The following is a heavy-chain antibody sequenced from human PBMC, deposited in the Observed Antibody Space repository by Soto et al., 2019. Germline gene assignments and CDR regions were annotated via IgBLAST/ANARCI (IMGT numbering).Heavy chain of an antibody. Sequence: GGSLRLSCAASGFTFSSYSMNWVRQAPGKGLEWVSSISSSSSYIYYADSVKGRFTISRDNAKNSLYLQMNSLRAEDTAVYYCARDVSYYDILTGYYKGPYFDYWGQGTLVTVSS. D-gene: IGHD3-9*01. CDR1: GFTFSSYS. J-gene: IGHJ4*02. CDR2: ISSSSSYI. CDR3: ARDVSYYDILTGYYKGPYFDY. V-gene: IGHV3-21*01.